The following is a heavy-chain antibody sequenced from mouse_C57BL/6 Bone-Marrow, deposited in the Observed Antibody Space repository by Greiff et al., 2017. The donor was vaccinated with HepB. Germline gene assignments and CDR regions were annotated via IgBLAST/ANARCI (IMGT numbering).Heavy chain of an antibody. CDR1: GYTFTSYW. CDR3: ARRASLLSWFAY. V-gene: IGHV1-50*01. CDR2: IDPSDSYI. Sequence: QVQLQQPGAEFVKPGASVKLSCKASGYTFTSYWMQWVKQRPGQGLGWIGEIDPSDSYINYNQKFKGKATLTVDTSSSTAYMQLSSLTSGGSAVYYGARRASLLSWFAYWGRGTRVTVSA. D-gene: IGHD3-1*01. J-gene: IGHJ3*01.